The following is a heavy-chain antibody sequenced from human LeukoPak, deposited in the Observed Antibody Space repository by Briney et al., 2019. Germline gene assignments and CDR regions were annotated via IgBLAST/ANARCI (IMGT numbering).Heavy chain of an antibody. CDR3: ARDPGYSSSPTLDY. Sequence: ASVKVSCKASGYTFTGYYMHWVRQAPGQGLEWMGWINPNSGGTNYAQKFQGRVTMTRDTSISTAYMELSRLRSDDTAVYYCARDPGYSSSPTLDYWAREPWSPSPQ. D-gene: IGHD6-13*01. V-gene: IGHV1-2*02. J-gene: IGHJ4*02. CDR1: GYTFTGYY. CDR2: INPNSGGT.